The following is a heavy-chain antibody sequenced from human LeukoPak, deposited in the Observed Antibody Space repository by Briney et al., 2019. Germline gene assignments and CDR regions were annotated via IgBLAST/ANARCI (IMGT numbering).Heavy chain of an antibody. CDR3: ARDGDYTGDY. V-gene: IGHV3-48*01. CDR2: ISSTTSTI. J-gene: IGHJ4*02. CDR1: GFTFSSYG. Sequence: GGSLRLSCAASGFTFSSYGMHWVRQAPGKGLEWVSHISSTTSTIYYADSVKGRFTISRDNAKNSLHLQMNSLRAEDTAVYYCARDGDYTGDYWGQGTLVTVSS. D-gene: IGHD4-4*01.